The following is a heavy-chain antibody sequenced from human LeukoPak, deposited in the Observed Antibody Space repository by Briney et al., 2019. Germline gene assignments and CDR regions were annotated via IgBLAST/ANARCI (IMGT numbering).Heavy chain of an antibody. CDR2: IYYSGST. J-gene: IGHJ4*02. V-gene: IGHV4-61*01. D-gene: IGHD1-26*01. Sequence: PSETLSLTCTVSGGSVSSGSYYWSWIRQPPGKGLEWIGYIYYSGSTNYNPSLKSRVTISADTSKNQFSLKLSSVTAADTAVYYCARARGWSYYFYVYWGQGTLVTVSS. CDR1: GGSVSSGSYY. CDR3: ARARGWSYYFYVY.